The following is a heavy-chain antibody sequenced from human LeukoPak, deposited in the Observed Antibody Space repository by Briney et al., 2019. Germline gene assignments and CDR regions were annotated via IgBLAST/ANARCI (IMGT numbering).Heavy chain of an antibody. CDR1: GFTSSNYA. CDR3: AKDVRVGGGGMDV. J-gene: IGHJ6*02. CDR2: ISGSGVNT. D-gene: IGHD1-26*01. V-gene: IGHV3-23*01. Sequence: GGSLRRSCAASGFTSSNYAMNWVRQAPGKGLEWVSLISGSGVNTYYADSVKGRFTISRDNSKNTVSLQMNSLRGEDTAVYYCAKDVRVGGGGMDVWGQGTPVTVSS.